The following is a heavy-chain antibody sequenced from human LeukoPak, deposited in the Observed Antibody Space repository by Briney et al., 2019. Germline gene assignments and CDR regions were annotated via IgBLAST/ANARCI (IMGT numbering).Heavy chain of an antibody. CDR3: ASNDYDSRDYYYYYYMDV. CDR1: GGFISSSTYY. CDR2: IYYSGST. D-gene: IGHD3-22*01. V-gene: IGHV4-39*07. Sequence: PSETLSLTCTVSGGFISSSTYYWGWIRQPPGKGLEWIGSIYYSGSTYYNPSLESRVTISVDTSKNQFSLKLSSVTAADTAVYYCASNDYDSRDYYYYYYMDVWGKGTTVTVSS. J-gene: IGHJ6*03.